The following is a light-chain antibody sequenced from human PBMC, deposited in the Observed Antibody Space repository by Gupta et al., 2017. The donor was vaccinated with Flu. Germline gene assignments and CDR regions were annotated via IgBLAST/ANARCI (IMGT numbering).Light chain of an antibody. V-gene: IGLV1-44*01. Sequence: SLLTQPPPPSGTPAQRVTISCSGSSSNSGSHTVTWYQQLSGAAPKLLIYNNNQRPSGVPDRFSGSKSGTSASLAISGLQSEDEADYHCAAWDDSLNGWVFGGGTKLTVL. CDR2: NNN. CDR3: AAWDDSLNGWV. J-gene: IGLJ3*02. CDR1: SSNSGSHT.